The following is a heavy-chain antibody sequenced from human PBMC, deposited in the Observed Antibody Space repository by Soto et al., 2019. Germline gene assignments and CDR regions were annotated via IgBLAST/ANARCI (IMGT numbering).Heavy chain of an antibody. V-gene: IGHV1-69*04. Sequence: GASVKVSCKASGGTFSSYTISWVRQAPGQGLEWMGRIIPILGIANYAQKFQGRVTITADKSTSTAYMELSSLRSEDTAVYYCAREAYDYIWGSYRVAFDIWGQGTMVTVSS. CDR1: GGTFSSYT. D-gene: IGHD3-16*02. J-gene: IGHJ3*02. CDR2: IIPILGIA. CDR3: AREAYDYIWGSYRVAFDI.